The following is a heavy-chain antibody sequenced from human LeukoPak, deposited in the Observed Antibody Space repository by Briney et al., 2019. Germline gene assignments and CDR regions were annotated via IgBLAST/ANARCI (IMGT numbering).Heavy chain of an antibody. Sequence: GGSLRLSCAASGFTFSSYSMNWVRQAPGKGLEWVSYISSSSATIFYADSVKGRFTISRDNAKNSLYLQMNSLRPEDTAVYFCARDRHVPGLYYYYMDVWGKGTTVTVSS. CDR2: ISSSSATI. CDR1: GFTFSSYS. V-gene: IGHV3-48*01. J-gene: IGHJ6*03. CDR3: ARDRHVPGLYYYYMDV. D-gene: IGHD6-6*01.